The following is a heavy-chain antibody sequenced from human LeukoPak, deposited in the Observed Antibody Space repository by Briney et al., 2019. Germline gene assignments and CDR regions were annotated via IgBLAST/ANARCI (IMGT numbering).Heavy chain of an antibody. J-gene: IGHJ4*02. Sequence: GASLRLSCAASGFIFSNYAMSWFRQAPGKGLEWVSTITGNGGSTYYADSVRGRFTISRDNSKNTLSLQMSRLRAEDSATYYCAKHHDSSGYYEYFDYWGQGTLVTVSS. D-gene: IGHD3-22*01. CDR1: GFIFSNYA. CDR3: AKHHDSSGYYEYFDY. V-gene: IGHV3-23*01. CDR2: ITGNGGST.